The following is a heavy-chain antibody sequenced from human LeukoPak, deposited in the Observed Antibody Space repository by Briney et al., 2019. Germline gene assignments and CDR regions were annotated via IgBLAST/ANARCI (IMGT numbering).Heavy chain of an antibody. D-gene: IGHD3-3*01. CDR1: GYTFTTYY. V-gene: IGHV1-46*01. J-gene: IGHJ3*02. CDR3: ARAWYDDFWSGYHLDAFDI. Sequence: ASVKVSCKASGYTFTTYYIHWVRQAPGQGLEWLGIINPSGGSPTYAQKFQGRVTMTRDTSTSTVYMELSSLRSDDTAVYYCARAWYDDFWSGYHLDAFDIWGQGTMVTVSS. CDR2: INPSGGSP.